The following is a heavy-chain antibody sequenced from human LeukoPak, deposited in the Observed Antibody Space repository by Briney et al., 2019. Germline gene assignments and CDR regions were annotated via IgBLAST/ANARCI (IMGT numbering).Heavy chain of an antibody. J-gene: IGHJ4*02. CDR3: AKPPEVGATVGYFDY. CDR1: GFTFSSYG. D-gene: IGHD1-26*01. Sequence: GGSLRLSCAASGFTFSSYGMHWVRQAPGKGLEWVAVISYDGSNKYYADSVEGRFTISRDNSKNTLYLQMNSLRAEDTAVYYCAKPPEVGATVGYFDYWGQGTLVTVSS. CDR2: ISYDGSNK. V-gene: IGHV3-30*18.